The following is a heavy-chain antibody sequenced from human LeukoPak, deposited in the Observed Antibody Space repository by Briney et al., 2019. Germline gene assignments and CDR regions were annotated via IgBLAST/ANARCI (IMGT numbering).Heavy chain of an antibody. CDR1: GGSFSAYY. V-gene: IGHV4-34*01. CDR3: ARSPLTGNYGDWFDP. J-gene: IGHJ5*02. CDR2: INHSGRT. Sequence: SETLSLTCGVSGGSFSAYYWSWIRQPPGKGLELIGEINHSGRTNYNPSLKSRVTISVDTSKNQFSLNLSSVTAADTAVYYCARSPLTGNYGDWFDPWGQGTLVIVSS. D-gene: IGHD3-9*01.